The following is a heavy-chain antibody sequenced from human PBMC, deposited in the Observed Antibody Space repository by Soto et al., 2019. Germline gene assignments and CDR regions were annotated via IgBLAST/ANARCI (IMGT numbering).Heavy chain of an antibody. Sequence: SVKVSCKASGGTFSSYAISWVRQAPGQGLEWMGGIIPIFGTAHYAQKFQGRVTITADESTSTAYMELSSLRSEDTAVYYCASWNRKGRSSWYDYYYYGLDVWGQGTTVTVSS. D-gene: IGHD6-13*01. CDR1: GGTFSSYA. J-gene: IGHJ6*02. CDR2: IIPIFGTA. V-gene: IGHV1-69*13. CDR3: ASWNRKGRSSWYDYYYYGLDV.